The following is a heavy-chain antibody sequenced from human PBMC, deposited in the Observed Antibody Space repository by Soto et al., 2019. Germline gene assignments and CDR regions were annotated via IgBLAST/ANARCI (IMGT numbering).Heavy chain of an antibody. V-gene: IGHV3-23*01. CDR2: VSRSGGST. Sequence: GGSLRLSCAASVFTYSNYAMSWVRQAPGKGLEWVSTVSRSGGSTHYADSVRGRFTISRDNSKNTLDLQMDSLRAEDTAVYYCAKILLAYNYGGFDYWGQGMLVTVSS. CDR3: AKILLAYNYGGFDY. CDR1: VFTYSNYA. D-gene: IGHD5-18*01. J-gene: IGHJ4*02.